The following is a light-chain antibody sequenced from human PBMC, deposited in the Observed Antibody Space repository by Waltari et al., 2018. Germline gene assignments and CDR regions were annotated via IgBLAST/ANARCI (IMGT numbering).Light chain of an antibody. CDR2: WAS. V-gene: IGKV4-1*01. J-gene: IGKJ1*01. Sequence: LTVSLGERATINCKSSQYVLYSSNNKNYLAWYQQKPGQPPKLLIYWASARESGVPDRFSGSGSGTDFTLTISSLQAEDVAVYYCQQYYSTPRTFGQGTKVEIK. CDR1: QYVLYSSNNKNY. CDR3: QQYYSTPRT.